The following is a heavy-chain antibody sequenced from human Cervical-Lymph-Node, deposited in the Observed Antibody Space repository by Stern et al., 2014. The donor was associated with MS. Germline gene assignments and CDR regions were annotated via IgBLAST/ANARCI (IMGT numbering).Heavy chain of an antibody. D-gene: IGHD6-6*01. CDR3: ATEVQQLVHQAPKGYYYYGMDV. J-gene: IGHJ6*02. V-gene: IGHV1-69*01. CDR1: GGTFSSYA. Sequence: QMQLVQSGAEVKKPGSSVKVSCKASGGTFSSYAISWVRQAPGQGLEWMGGIIPIFGTANYAQKFQGRVTITADESTSTAYMELSSLRSEDTAVYYCATEVQQLVHQAPKGYYYYGMDVWGQGTTVTVSS. CDR2: IIPIFGTA.